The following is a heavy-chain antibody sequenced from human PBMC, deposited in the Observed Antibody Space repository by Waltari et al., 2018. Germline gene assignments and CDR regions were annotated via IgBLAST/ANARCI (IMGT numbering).Heavy chain of an antibody. CDR3: AVLRFLRGFVDY. CDR2: IYDGETT. J-gene: IGHJ4*02. CDR1: GFPVNNNY. Sequence: DVQLVETGGGLIQPGGSLRLSCAASGFPVNNNYMGWVRQAPGRGLEWVSVIYDGETTFYADSVKGRFTVSTDASKNTLFLQMNSLRADDTAVYYCAVLRFLRGFVDYWGQGLPVTVSS. D-gene: IGHD3-3*01. V-gene: IGHV3-53*02.